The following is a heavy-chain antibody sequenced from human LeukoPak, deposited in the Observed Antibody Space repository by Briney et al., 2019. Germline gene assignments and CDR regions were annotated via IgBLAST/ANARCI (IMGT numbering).Heavy chain of an antibody. CDR1: GFTFGDYA. D-gene: IGHD3-22*01. Sequence: PGGSLRLSCTGSGFTFGDYAMSWVRQAPGKGLEWLGLIRSKGYGGTTEYAASVQGRFTISRDDSKSIAYLQMNSLKNEDTAVYYCARGMQDYYDSTGTSRGFDPWGQGTLVTVSS. CDR2: IRSKGYGGTT. CDR3: ARGMQDYYDSTGTSRGFDP. V-gene: IGHV3-49*04. J-gene: IGHJ5*02.